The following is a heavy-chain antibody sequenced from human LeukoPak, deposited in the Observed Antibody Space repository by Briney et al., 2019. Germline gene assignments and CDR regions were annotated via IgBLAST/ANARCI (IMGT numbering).Heavy chain of an antibody. J-gene: IGHJ4*02. V-gene: IGHV3-48*03. D-gene: IGHD3-3*01. CDR2: ISSSANTI. CDR1: GFTFSSYE. Sequence: GGSLRLSCAASGFTFSSYEMNWVRQAPGKGLEWVSYISSSANTIYYADSVKGRFTISRDNAKNSLSLQMNSLRAEDTAVYYCARKRRGYWFDYWGQGTLVTVSS. CDR3: ARKRRGYWFDY.